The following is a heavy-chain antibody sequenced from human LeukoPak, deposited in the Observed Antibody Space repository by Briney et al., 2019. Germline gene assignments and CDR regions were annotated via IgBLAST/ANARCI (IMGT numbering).Heavy chain of an antibody. Sequence: ASVKVPCKASGYTFTGYYMHWVRQAPGQGLEWMGWISPDKGGTNYAQKFQGRVTMTRDTSVSTAYMELSSLRSDDTAVYYCARIPGSGTYSPFDYWGQGTLVTVSS. CDR2: ISPDKGGT. CDR3: ARIPGSGTYSPFDY. D-gene: IGHD1-26*01. CDR1: GYTFTGYY. J-gene: IGHJ4*02. V-gene: IGHV1-2*02.